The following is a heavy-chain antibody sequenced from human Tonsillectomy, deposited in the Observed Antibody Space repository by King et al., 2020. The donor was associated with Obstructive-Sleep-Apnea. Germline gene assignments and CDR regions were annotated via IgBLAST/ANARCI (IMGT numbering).Heavy chain of an antibody. D-gene: IGHD1-26*01. J-gene: IGHJ4*02. Sequence: VQLQQWGAGLLKPSETLSLTCAVYGGSFSAYYWGWIRQPPGKGLEWIGEINHSGSTNCNPTLKIRVTISVDTSRNQFSLKVHSVTAADTAVYYCARVLGAAGPDYYFDYWGQGTLVTVSS. CDR3: ARVLGAAGPDYYFDY. CDR2: INHSGST. V-gene: IGHV4-34*01. CDR1: GGSFSAYY.